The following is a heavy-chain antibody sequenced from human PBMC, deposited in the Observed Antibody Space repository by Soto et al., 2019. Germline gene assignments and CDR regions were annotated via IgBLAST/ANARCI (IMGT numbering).Heavy chain of an antibody. Sequence: SETLSLTCTFSGCSISSGGYYWSWIRQHPGKGLEWIGYIYYSGSTYYNPSLKSRVTISVDTSKNQFSLKLSSVTAADTAVYYCARDGAPYYYGSGSYYNAWFDPWGQGTLVTVSS. CDR2: IYYSGST. CDR3: ARDGAPYYYGSGSYYNAWFDP. J-gene: IGHJ5*02. CDR1: GCSISSGGYY. V-gene: IGHV4-31*03. D-gene: IGHD3-10*01.